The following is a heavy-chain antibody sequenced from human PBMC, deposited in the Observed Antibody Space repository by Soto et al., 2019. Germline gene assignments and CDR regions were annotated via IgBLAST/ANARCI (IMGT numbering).Heavy chain of an antibody. D-gene: IGHD6-6*01. J-gene: IGHJ5*02. CDR3: ATSLAARRKPYNWLDA. V-gene: IGHV1-69*01. Sequence: QVQLVQSGAEVKKPGSSVKVSCQASGGTFNNFAFTWVRQAPGQGLEWLGGIMPVFDTANNAQRYQGRVTITADEFTSTVYMELRSLSSQDTAVYYCATSLAARRKPYNWLDAWGQGTLVTVSS. CDR2: IMPVFDTA. CDR1: GGTFNNFA.